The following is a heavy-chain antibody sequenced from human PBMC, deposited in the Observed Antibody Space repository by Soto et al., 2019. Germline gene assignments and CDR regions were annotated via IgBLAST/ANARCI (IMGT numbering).Heavy chain of an antibody. D-gene: IGHD3-10*01. J-gene: IGHJ4*02. Sequence: ASVKVSCKASGYNFTNYGISWVRQAPGQGLEWMGWISGHNGNTNYAQKIQGRVTMTTDKSTSTAYMELSSMRAEDTAVYYCARAPSTYGEFDYWGQGTLVTVSS. CDR1: GYNFTNYG. CDR3: ARAPSTYGEFDY. CDR2: ISGHNGNT. V-gene: IGHV1-18*01.